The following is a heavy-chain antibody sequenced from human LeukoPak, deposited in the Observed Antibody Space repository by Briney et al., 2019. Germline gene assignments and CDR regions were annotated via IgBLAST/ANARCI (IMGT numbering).Heavy chain of an antibody. J-gene: IGHJ4*02. D-gene: IGHD6-19*01. V-gene: IGHV3-30*02. CDR2: IRYDGSNK. CDR3: AKVHVILAMAGPFDY. CDR1: GFTFSSYG. Sequence: GGSLRLSCAASGFTFSSYGMHWVRQAPGKGLEWVAFIRYDGSNKYYADSVKGRFTISRDNSKNTLYLQMNSLRAEDTAVYYCAKVHVILAMAGPFDYWGQGTLVTVSS.